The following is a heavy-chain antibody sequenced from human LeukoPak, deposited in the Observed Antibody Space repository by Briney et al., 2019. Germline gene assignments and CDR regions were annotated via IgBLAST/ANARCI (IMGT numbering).Heavy chain of an antibody. J-gene: IGHJ4*02. D-gene: IGHD3-22*01. V-gene: IGHV3-7*01. CDR3: ARETSRYYYDSSGYYPVDY. CDR1: GFTFSSYW. CDR2: IEQDGSEK. Sequence: GGSLRLSCAASGFTFSSYWMSWVRQAPGKGLEWVANIEQDGSEKYYVDSVKGRFTISRDNAKNSLYLQMNSLRAEDTAVYYCARETSRYYYDSSGYYPVDYWGQGTLVTVSS.